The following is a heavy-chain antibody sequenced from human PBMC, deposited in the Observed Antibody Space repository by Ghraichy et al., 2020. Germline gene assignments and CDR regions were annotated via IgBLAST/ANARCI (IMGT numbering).Heavy chain of an antibody. V-gene: IGHV4-59*01. J-gene: IGHJ4*02. D-gene: IGHD1-26*01. CDR2: IYYSGST. CDR3: ARGSRGGSYYSQV. Sequence: SETLSLTCTVSGGSISSYYWSWIRQLPGKGLEWIGYIYYSGSTNYNPSLKSRVTISVDTSKNQFSLKLSSVTAADTAVYYCARGSRGGSYYSQVWGQGTLVTVSS. CDR1: GGSISSYY.